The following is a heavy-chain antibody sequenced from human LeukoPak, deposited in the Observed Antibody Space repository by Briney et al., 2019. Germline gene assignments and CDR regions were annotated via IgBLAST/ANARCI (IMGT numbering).Heavy chain of an antibody. J-gene: IGHJ6*03. CDR3: AREMLGYANYYYMDV. V-gene: IGHV1-18*01. CDR2: ISAYNGNT. CDR1: GYTFTNYG. D-gene: IGHD2-8*01. Sequence: GASVKVSCKASGYTFTNYGITWVRQAPGQGLEWMGWISAYNGNTNYAQKLQGRVTMTTDTSTSTAYMELRSLRSDDTAVYYCAREMLGYANYYYMDVWGKGTTVTVSS.